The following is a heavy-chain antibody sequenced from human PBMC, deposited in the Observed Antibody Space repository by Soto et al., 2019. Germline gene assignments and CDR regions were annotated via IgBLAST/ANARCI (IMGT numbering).Heavy chain of an antibody. CDR1: GYSFTSYW. J-gene: IGHJ6*03. Sequence: GESLKISCKGSGYSFTSYWIGWVRQMPGKGLEWMGIIYPGDSDTRYSPSFQGQVTISADKSISTAYLQWSSLKASDTAMYYCASLSEVVAATDYYYYYYMDVWGKGTTVTVSS. V-gene: IGHV5-51*01. D-gene: IGHD2-15*01. CDR3: ASLSEVVAATDYYYYYYMDV. CDR2: IYPGDSDT.